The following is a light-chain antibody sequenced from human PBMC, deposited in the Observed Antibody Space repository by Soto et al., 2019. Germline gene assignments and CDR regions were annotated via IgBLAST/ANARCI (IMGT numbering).Light chain of an antibody. CDR2: GTS. V-gene: IGKV1-39*01. CDR3: QQSYTTLAT. J-gene: IGKJ3*01. Sequence: DIQMTQSPSSLSASVGDRVTITCRASQSSSNSLHWYQQKPGKAPKLLIYGTSSLASGVPSRFSGSGSETDFTLTISSLQPEEAATYYCQQSYTTLATFGPGTRVDIK. CDR1: QSSSNS.